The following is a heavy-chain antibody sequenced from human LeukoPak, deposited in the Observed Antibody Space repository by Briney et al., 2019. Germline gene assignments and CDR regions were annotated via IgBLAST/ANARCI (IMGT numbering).Heavy chain of an antibody. CDR2: IWYDGSNK. V-gene: IGHV3-33*01. CDR1: GFTFSRYG. Sequence: GRSLRLSCAASGFTFSRYGMHWVRQAPGKGLEWVAVIWYDGSNKYYADSVKGRFTISRDNSKNTLYLQMNSLRAEDTAVYYCARVPTTPAVAGTFDYWGQGTLVTVSS. CDR3: ARVPTTPAVAGTFDY. J-gene: IGHJ4*02. D-gene: IGHD6-19*01.